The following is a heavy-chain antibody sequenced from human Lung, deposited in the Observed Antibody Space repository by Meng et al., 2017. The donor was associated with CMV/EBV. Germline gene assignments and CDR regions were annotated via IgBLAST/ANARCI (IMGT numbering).Heavy chain of an antibody. CDR2: INPNSGGT. Sequence: ASXXVSXKASGYTFTGYYMHWVRQAPGQGLEWMGWINPNSGGTNYAQKFQGRVTMTRDTSISTAYMELSRLRSDDTAVYYCARGSIVVVPDAINDMDVWGQGXTVTVSS. CDR1: GYTFTGYY. J-gene: IGHJ6*02. CDR3: ARGSIVVVPDAINDMDV. V-gene: IGHV1-2*02. D-gene: IGHD2-2*02.